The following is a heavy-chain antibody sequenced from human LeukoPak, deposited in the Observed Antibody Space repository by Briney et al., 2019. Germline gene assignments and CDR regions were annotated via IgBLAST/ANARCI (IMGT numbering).Heavy chain of an antibody. Sequence: GGSLRLSCAASGFTFSSYDMYWVRQAPGKGLDWVAFVRYDGSQKNYADSVKGRFTLSRDNFKNTLYLQMNSLRAEDTAVYYCAKDLVRYFDWSATDYWGQGTLVTVSS. CDR1: GFTFSSYD. CDR2: VRYDGSQK. V-gene: IGHV3-30*02. D-gene: IGHD3-9*01. CDR3: AKDLVRYFDWSATDY. J-gene: IGHJ4*02.